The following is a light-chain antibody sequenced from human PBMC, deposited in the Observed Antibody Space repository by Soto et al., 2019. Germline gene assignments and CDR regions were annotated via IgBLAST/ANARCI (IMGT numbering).Light chain of an antibody. CDR1: ESVSSSY. V-gene: IGKV3-20*01. CDR2: GAS. CDR3: QQYGSLSWT. Sequence: EIVLTQSPGTLSLSPGERATLSCRASESVSSSYLAWYQQKPGQAPRIIIFGASGRATGIPDRFSGSGSGTDFTLTISRLEPEDFAVYYCQQYGSLSWTFGQRTKVDIK. J-gene: IGKJ1*01.